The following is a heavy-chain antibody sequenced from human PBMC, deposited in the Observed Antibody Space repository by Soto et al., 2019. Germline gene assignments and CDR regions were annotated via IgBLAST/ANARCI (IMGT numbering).Heavy chain of an antibody. CDR1: GGTFSSYA. D-gene: IGHD3-3*01. CDR2: IIPIFGTA. CDR3: ARLAVGRDFGHIDDALDI. J-gene: IGHJ3*02. V-gene: IGHV1-69*01. Sequence: QVQLVQSGAEVKKPGSSVKVSCKASGGTFSSYAISWVRQAPGQGLEWMGGIIPIFGTANYAQKFQGRVTITEDESTRTDYMKLRRLKSEDTAVYYCARLAVGRDFGHIDDALDIWGQGTMVTVSS.